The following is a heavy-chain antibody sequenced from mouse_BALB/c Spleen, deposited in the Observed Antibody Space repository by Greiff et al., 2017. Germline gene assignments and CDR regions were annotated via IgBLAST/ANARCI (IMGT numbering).Heavy chain of an antibody. V-gene: IGHV5-6-5*01. CDR3: ARYGTFDY. Sequence: EVQLQESGGGLVKPGGSLKLSCAASGFTFSSYAMSWVRQTPEKRLEWVASISSGGSTYYPDSVKGRFTISRDNARNILYLQMSSLRSEDTAMYYCARYGTFDYWGQGTTLTVSS. CDR1: GFTFSSYA. J-gene: IGHJ2*01. CDR2: ISSGGST. D-gene: IGHD1-1*01.